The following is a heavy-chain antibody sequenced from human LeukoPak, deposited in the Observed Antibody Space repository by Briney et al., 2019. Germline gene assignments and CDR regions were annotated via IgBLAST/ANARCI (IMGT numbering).Heavy chain of an antibody. CDR1: GYTFTSHY. CDR3: ARYNWVGYIAWWFDP. Sequence: ASVKVSCKASGYTFTSHYMHWVRQAPGQGLEWMGVINPTGSTTTYAKKLQGRVIMTRDTSTNTDYMELSTLRSEDTAVYYCARYNWVGYIAWWFDPWGEGTLVTVSS. CDR2: INPTGSTT. D-gene: IGHD5-12*01. V-gene: IGHV1-46*04. J-gene: IGHJ5*02.